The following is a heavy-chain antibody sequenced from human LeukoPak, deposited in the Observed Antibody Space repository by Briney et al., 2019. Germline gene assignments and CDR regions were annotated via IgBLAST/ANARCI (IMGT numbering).Heavy chain of an antibody. CDR1: GFTFDDYT. D-gene: IGHD2-21*02. J-gene: IGHJ4*02. V-gene: IGHV3-43*01. Sequence: GGSLRLSCAASGFTFDDYTMHWVRHAPGKGLEWVSLISWDGGSTYYADSVKGRFTISRDNSKNSLYLQMNSLRTEDTALYYCASSLLFFHIDYWGQGTLVTVSS. CDR2: ISWDGGST. CDR3: ASSLLFFHIDY.